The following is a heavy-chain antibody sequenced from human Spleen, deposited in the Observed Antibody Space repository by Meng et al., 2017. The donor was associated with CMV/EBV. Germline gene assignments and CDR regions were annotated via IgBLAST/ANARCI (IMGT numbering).Heavy chain of an antibody. CDR3: AKADLGYCSGTICYRFDY. J-gene: IGHJ4*02. CDR1: GFTVSSDY. D-gene: IGHD2-2*01. Sequence: GGSLRLSCAASGFTVSSDYMSWVRQAPGKGLEWVSVIYSGGSTYYADSVKGRFTISRDNSYNTLYLQMNNLRAEDTAVYYCAKADLGYCSGTICYRFDYWGQGTLVTVSS. CDR2: IYSGGST. V-gene: IGHV3-53*01.